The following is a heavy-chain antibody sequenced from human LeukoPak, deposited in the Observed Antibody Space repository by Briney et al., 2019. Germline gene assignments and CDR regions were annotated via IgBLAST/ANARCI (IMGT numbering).Heavy chain of an antibody. CDR2: IYSRGNT. CDR1: GGSISIYY. J-gene: IGHJ6*02. V-gene: IGHV4-4*07. D-gene: IGHD3-10*01. Sequence: SETLSLTCTVAGGSISIYYWSWIRQPAGKGLEWIGRIYSRGNTNYNPSLQSRVTMSVDTSKNQFSLKLRSVTAADTAVYYCAKDSGSLDVWGQGTTVTVSS. CDR3: AKDSGSLDV.